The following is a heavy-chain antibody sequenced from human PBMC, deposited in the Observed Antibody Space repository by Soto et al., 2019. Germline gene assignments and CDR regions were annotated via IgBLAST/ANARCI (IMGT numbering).Heavy chain of an antibody. V-gene: IGHV3-7*01. Sequence: VGSLRLSGTASGFTFSDSWMTWVRQAPGKGLEWVARIKPDESEKKYADSVKGRFSISRDNAKNSMYLQMDSLRGEDTAVYYCVRGGSNYASWGQGTLVTVSS. CDR3: VRGGSNYAS. CDR1: GFTFSDSW. CDR2: IKPDESEK. D-gene: IGHD4-4*01. J-gene: IGHJ5*02.